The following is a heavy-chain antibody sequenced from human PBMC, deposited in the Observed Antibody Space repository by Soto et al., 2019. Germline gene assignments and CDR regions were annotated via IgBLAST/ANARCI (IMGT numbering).Heavy chain of an antibody. CDR1: GFIFSNYA. CDR3: ARDLVTSTSWAKTPNV. Sequence: QVQLVESGGGVVQPGRSLRLSCAASGFIFSNYAMHWVRQAPGRGLEWVAVIWYDGNKEFYADSVKGRFTISRDNSKNTLARQMNSRRAEDTAGDYGARDLVTSTSWAKTPNVWGQGTLVTVSS. D-gene: IGHD6-13*01. J-gene: IGHJ4*02. V-gene: IGHV3-33*01. CDR2: IWYDGNKE.